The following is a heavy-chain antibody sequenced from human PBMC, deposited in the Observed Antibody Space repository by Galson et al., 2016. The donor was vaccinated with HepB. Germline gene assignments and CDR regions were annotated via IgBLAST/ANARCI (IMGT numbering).Heavy chain of an antibody. CDR1: GFISGRYS. CDR2: ISYDGSLQ. CDR3: SGPPDGFAV. J-gene: IGHJ3*01. Sequence: SLRLSCAASGFISGRYSMTWVRQAPGKGLEWVALISYDGSLQYYADSAKGRFTISRDNSKNTFQLQMNSLRTEDTAVYYCSGPPDGFAVWGQGTMFTVSS. V-gene: IGHV3-30*03.